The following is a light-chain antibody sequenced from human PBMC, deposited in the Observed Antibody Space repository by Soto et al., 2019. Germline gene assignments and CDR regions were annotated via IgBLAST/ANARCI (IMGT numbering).Light chain of an antibody. CDR3: QQWRLT. V-gene: IGKV3-20*01. Sequence: EIVLTQSPGSLSLSPGERAALSGMARQSVSSHYIAWYQEKPGKAPRLLIFGASSRATGISDRFGGRGSLTDSTRTLNTQEPENYAVYYCQQWRLTFGQGTKVDI. J-gene: IGKJ4*01. CDR2: GAS. CDR1: QSVSSHY.